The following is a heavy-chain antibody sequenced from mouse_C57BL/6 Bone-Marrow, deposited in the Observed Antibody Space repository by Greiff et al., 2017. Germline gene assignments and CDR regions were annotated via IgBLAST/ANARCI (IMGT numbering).Heavy chain of an antibody. CDR3: TRRSGIYYYYGSSSFDY. V-gene: IGHV1-5*01. CDR2: IYPGNSDT. D-gene: IGHD1-1*01. CDR1: GYTFTSYW. Sequence: VQLQQSGTVLARPGASVKMSCKTSGYTFTSYWMHWVKQRPGQGLEWIGAIYPGNSDTSYNQKFKGKAKLTAVTSASTAYMELSSLTNEDSAVYYCTRRSGIYYYYGSSSFDYWGQGTTLTVSS. J-gene: IGHJ2*01.